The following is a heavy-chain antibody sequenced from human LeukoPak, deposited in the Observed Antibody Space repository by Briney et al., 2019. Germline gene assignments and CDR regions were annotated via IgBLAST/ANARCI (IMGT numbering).Heavy chain of an antibody. Sequence: ASVKVSXKASGYTFTGYYMHWVRQAPGQGLEWIGRINPNSGGTNYAQKFRGRVTMTRDTSISTAYMELSRLRSDDTAVYYCARALSTYYYDSSGSDYWGQGTLVTVSS. J-gene: IGHJ4*02. CDR2: INPNSGGT. CDR1: GYTFTGYY. CDR3: ARALSTYYYDSSGSDY. V-gene: IGHV1-2*06. D-gene: IGHD3-22*01.